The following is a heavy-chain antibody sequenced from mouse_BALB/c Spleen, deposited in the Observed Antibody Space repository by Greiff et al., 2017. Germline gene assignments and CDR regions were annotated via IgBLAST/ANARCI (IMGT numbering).Heavy chain of an antibody. CDR2: IRNKANGYTT. CDR1: GFTFTDYY. Sequence: EVQGVESGGGLVQPGGSLRLSCATSGFTFTDYYMSWVRQPPGKALEWLGFIRNKANGYTTEYSASVKGRFTISRDNSQSILYLQMNTLRAEDSATYYCARDSTATDYAMDYWGQGTSVTVSS. J-gene: IGHJ4*01. D-gene: IGHD1-2*01. V-gene: IGHV7-3*02. CDR3: ARDSTATDYAMDY.